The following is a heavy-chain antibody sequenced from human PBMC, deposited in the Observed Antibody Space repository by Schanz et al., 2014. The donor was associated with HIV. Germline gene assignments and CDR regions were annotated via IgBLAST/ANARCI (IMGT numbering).Heavy chain of an antibody. D-gene: IGHD1-26*01. CDR2: ISYDGSDK. CDR1: GLTLSSYA. V-gene: IGHV3-30*03. CDR3: GTSEWALVDY. J-gene: IGHJ4*02. Sequence: VQLVESGGGLVQPGGSLRLSCAASGLTLSSYAMTWVRQAPGKGPERVAVISYDGSDKYYADSVKGRFTISRDKSKNMLYLQTNSLRPEDTGVYYCGTSEWALVDYWGQGTLVTVSS.